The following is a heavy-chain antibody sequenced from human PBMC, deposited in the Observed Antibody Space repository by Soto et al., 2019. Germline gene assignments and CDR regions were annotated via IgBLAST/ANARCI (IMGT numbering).Heavy chain of an antibody. CDR2: THYSGDT. Sequence: SETLSLTCTVCRSSIPSHSYYWGWIRQPPGKGLEWTGRTHYSGDTYYNPSLNSRVIISVDTSKNQISLKLSSVTAADAAVYYCATFRGMTTATTERYFDYWGKGILVT. J-gene: IGHJ4*02. CDR1: RSSIPSHSYY. D-gene: IGHD4-17*01. V-gene: IGHV4-39*01. CDR3: ATFRGMTTATTERYFDY.